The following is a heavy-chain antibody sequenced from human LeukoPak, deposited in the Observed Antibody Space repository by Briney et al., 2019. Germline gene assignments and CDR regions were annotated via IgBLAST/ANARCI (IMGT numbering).Heavy chain of an antibody. CDR3: AKWGDYDVLTGYYDPDY. J-gene: IGHJ4*02. V-gene: IGHV3-23*01. CDR2: ITGSGGGT. CDR1: GFTFSNYA. D-gene: IGHD3-9*01. Sequence: PGGSLRLSRAASGFTFSNYAMSWVRQAPGKGLEWVSAITGSGGGTYYADSVKGRFTISRDNSKNTLYLQMNSLRAEDTAVYYCAKWGDYDVLTGYYDPDYWGQGTLVTVSS.